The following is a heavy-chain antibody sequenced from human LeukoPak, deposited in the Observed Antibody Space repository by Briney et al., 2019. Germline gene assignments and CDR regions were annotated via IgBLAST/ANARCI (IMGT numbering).Heavy chain of an antibody. CDR2: IYYSGST. J-gene: IGHJ4*02. CDR3: ARSPYDFWSGYYFDY. D-gene: IGHD3-3*01. CDR1: GGSISSSSYY. Sequence: SETLSLTCTVSGGSISSSSYYWGWIRQPPGKGLEWIGYIYYSGSTNYNPSLKSRVTISVDTSKNQFSLKLSSVTAADAAVYYCARSPYDFWSGYYFDYWGQGTLVTVSS. V-gene: IGHV4-61*05.